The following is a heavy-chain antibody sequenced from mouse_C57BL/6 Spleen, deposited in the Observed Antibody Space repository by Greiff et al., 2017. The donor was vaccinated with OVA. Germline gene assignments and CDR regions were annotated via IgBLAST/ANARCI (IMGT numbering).Heavy chain of an antibody. D-gene: IGHD2-4*01. CDR1: GYTFTSYW. V-gene: IGHV1-69*01. Sequence: QVQLQQPGAELVMPGASVKLSCKASGYTFTSYWMHWVKQRPGQGLEWIGEIDPSDSYTNYNQKFKGKSTLTVDKSSSTAYMQLSSLTSEDSAVYYCARGGYDYDGAMDYWGQGTSVTVSS. J-gene: IGHJ4*01. CDR2: IDPSDSYT. CDR3: ARGGYDYDGAMDY.